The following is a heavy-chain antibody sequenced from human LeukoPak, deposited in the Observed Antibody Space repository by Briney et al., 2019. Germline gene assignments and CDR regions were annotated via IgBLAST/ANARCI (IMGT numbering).Heavy chain of an antibody. D-gene: IGHD2-2*01. CDR3: ARTPPRGQLLSHYYYYGMDV. V-gene: IGHV1-8*01. CDR1: GYTFTSYD. CDR2: MSPASGNT. J-gene: IGHJ6*02. Sequence: ASVKVSCKASGYTFTSYDLNWVRRATGQGLEWMGWMSPASGNTGYAQEFQGRVTMTRDTSVSTAYMELSSLRSEDTAVYYCARTPPRGQLLSHYYYYGMDVWGQGTTVTVSS.